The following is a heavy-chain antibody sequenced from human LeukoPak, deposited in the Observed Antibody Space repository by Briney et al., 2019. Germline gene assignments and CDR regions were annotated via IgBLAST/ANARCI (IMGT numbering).Heavy chain of an antibody. Sequence: GGSLRLSCAASGFTFSSYSMNWVRQAPGKGLEWVSYISSSSSTIYYADSVKGRFTISRDNSKNTLYLQMNSLRAEDTAVYYCAFSRGRRLDAFDIWGQGTMVTVSS. CDR2: ISSSSSTI. V-gene: IGHV3-48*01. CDR3: AFSRGRRLDAFDI. CDR1: GFTFSSYS. J-gene: IGHJ3*02.